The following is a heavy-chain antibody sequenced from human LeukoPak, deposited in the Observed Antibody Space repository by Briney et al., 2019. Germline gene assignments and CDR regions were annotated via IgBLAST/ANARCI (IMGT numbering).Heavy chain of an antibody. CDR2: IYYSGST. CDR1: GGSISSYY. V-gene: IGHV4-59*01. J-gene: IGHJ6*02. Sequence: PSETLSLTCTVSGGSISSYYWSWIRQTPGKGLERIGYIYYSGSTNYNPSLKSRVTISVDTSKNQFSLKLSSVTAADTAVYYCARAGLYYDFWSGYSNYYYYGMDVWGQGTTVTVSS. D-gene: IGHD3-3*01. CDR3: ARAGLYYDFWSGYSNYYYYGMDV.